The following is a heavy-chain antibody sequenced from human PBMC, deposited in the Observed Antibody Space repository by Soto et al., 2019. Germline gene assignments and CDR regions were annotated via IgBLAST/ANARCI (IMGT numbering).Heavy chain of an antibody. J-gene: IGHJ4*02. V-gene: IGHV3-30-3*01. Sequence: GGSLRLSCAASGFTFSSYAMHWVRQAPGKGLEWVAVISYDGSNTYYADSVKGRFTISRDNSKNTLYLQMNSLRAEDTAVYYCARDPPGPSVGDSAAGTHFDYWGQGTLVTVSS. CDR1: GFTFSSYA. CDR2: ISYDGSNT. D-gene: IGHD6-13*01. CDR3: ARDPPGPSVGDSAAGTHFDY.